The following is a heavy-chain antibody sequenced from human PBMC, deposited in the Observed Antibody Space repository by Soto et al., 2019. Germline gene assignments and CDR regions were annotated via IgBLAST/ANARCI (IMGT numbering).Heavy chain of an antibody. CDR2: IYYSGST. CDR3: ARILDGSYYFDY. CDR1: GGSISSGDYY. J-gene: IGHJ4*02. Sequence: SETLSLTCTVSGGSISSGDYYWSWIRQPPGKGLEWIGYIYYSGSTYYNPSLKSRVTMSVDTSKNQFSLNLTSVTAVDTAVYYCARILDGSYYFDYWGQGTLVTVSS. D-gene: IGHD3-10*01. V-gene: IGHV4-30-4*01.